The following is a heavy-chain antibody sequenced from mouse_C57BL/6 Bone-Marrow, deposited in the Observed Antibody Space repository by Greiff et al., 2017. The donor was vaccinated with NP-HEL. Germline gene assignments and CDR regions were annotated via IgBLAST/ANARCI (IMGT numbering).Heavy chain of an antibody. CDR3: ARGGYGRPFDY. CDR2: IYPRSGNT. J-gene: IGHJ2*01. V-gene: IGHV1-81*01. D-gene: IGHD1-1*01. CDR1: GYTFTSYG. Sequence: QVQLKQSGAELARPGASVKLSCKASGYTFTSYGISWVKQRTGQGLEWIGEIYPRSGNTYYNEKFKGKATLTADKSSSTAYMELRSLTSEDSAVYFCARGGYGRPFDYWGQGTTLTVSS.